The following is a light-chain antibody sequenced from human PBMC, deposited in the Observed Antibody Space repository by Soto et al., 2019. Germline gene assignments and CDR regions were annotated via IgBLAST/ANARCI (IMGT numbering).Light chain of an antibody. J-gene: IGKJ2*01. V-gene: IGKV3-11*01. CDR3: QQRSNWPPDT. CDR2: DAS. Sequence: EIVLTQSPATLSLSPGERATLSCRASQSVSSYLAWYQQKPGQAPRLLIYDASNRATGIPARFSGSGSGTDFTLTISSLEPEDFAVYYCQQRSNWPPDTFGQGTKLEL. CDR1: QSVSSY.